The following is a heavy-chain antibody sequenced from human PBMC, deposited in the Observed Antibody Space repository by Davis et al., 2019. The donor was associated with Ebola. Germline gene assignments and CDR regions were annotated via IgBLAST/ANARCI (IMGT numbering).Heavy chain of an antibody. V-gene: IGHV4-59*01. D-gene: IGHD5-18*01. CDR1: GDSISSYY. CDR2: IHYSGRT. J-gene: IGHJ5*02. CDR3: ARDREYSYGYDA. Sequence: SETLSLTCTVSGDSISSYYWSWIRQLPGKGLEWIGYIHYSGRTNYNPSLNSRVTISLDTSRNQFSLRLTSVTAADTAVYYCARDREYSYGYDAWGQGTLVTVSS.